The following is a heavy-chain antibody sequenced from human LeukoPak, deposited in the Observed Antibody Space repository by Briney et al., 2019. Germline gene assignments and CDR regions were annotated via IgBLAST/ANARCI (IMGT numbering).Heavy chain of an antibody. CDR1: GYTFTGYY. D-gene: IGHD2-2*01. CDR2: INPNSGGT. Sequence: GASVKVSCKASGYTFTGYYMHWVRQAPGQGLEWMGWINPNSGGTNYAQKFQGRVTMTRDTSISTAYMELSRLRSDDTAVYYCAREPYCSSTSCQEGGNWFDPWGQGTLVTVSS. J-gene: IGHJ5*02. V-gene: IGHV1-2*02. CDR3: AREPYCSSTSCQEGGNWFDP.